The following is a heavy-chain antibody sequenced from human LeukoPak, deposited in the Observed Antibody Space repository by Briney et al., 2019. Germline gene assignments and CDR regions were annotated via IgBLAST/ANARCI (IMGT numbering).Heavy chain of an antibody. D-gene: IGHD2-15*01. CDR1: GYTFTSYD. Sequence: ASVKVPCKASGYTFTSYDINWVRQATGQGLEWMGWVNPNSGHTGYAQKFQGRVTMTRNTSISTAYMELSSLTSEDTAVYYCARGAPGSYCSGGSCPYFDYWGQGTLVSVSS. CDR3: ARGAPGSYCSGGSCPYFDY. J-gene: IGHJ4*02. V-gene: IGHV1-8*01. CDR2: VNPNSGHT.